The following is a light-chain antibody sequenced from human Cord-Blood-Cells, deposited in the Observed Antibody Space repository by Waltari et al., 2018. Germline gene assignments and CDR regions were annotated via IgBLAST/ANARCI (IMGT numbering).Light chain of an antibody. CDR1: SSDVGSYNL. CDR2: EGS. V-gene: IGLV2-23*01. CDR3: CSYAGSSTV. Sequence: QSALTQPASVSGSPGQSITISCTGTSSDVGSYNLVSWYQQHPGKAPKLMIYEGSKRPSVVSKRSSGSKSGNTASLTIAGLQAGDQADYYCCSYAGSSTVFGVGTKLTVL. J-gene: IGLJ3*02.